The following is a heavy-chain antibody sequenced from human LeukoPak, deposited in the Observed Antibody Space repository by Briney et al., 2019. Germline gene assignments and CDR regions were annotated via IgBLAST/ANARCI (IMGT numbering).Heavy chain of an antibody. Sequence: SVKVSCKASGGTFSSYAISWVRQAPGQGLEWMGGIIPIFGTANYAQKFQGRVTITTDESTSTAYMELSSPRSEDTAVYYCARGELLRYFDWSIPGYFDYWGQGTLVTVSS. V-gene: IGHV1-69*05. J-gene: IGHJ4*02. CDR1: GGTFSSYA. D-gene: IGHD3-9*01. CDR3: ARGELLRYFDWSIPGYFDY. CDR2: IIPIFGTA.